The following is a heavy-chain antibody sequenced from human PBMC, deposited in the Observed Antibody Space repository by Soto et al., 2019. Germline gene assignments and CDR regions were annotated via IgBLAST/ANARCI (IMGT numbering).Heavy chain of an antibody. CDR1: GFTFSDYY. CDR2: ISSSGSTI. D-gene: IGHD3-10*01. V-gene: IGHV3-11*01. Sequence: GGSLRLSCAASGFTFSDYYMSWIRQAPGKGLEWVSYISSSGSTIYYADSVKGRFTISRDNAKNSLYLQMNSLRAEDTAVYYCVRDYGSGSYYPSFPGHYYYYMDVWGKGATVTVSS. J-gene: IGHJ6*03. CDR3: VRDYGSGSYYPSFPGHYYYYMDV.